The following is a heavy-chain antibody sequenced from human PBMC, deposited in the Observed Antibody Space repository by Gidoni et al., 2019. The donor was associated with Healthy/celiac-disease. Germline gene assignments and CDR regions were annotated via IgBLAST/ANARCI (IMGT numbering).Heavy chain of an antibody. Sequence: QVHLVQSGAEVKQPGASAKVSCQASGYTFTSYGISWVRQAPGQGLEWMGWISAYNGNTNYAQKLQGRVTMTTDTSTSTAYMELRSLRADDTDVYYCARSAGDSSGWSSVDYWGQGTLVTVSS. V-gene: IGHV1-18*01. J-gene: IGHJ4*02. CDR3: ARSAGDSSGWSSVDY. D-gene: IGHD6-19*01. CDR1: GYTFTSYG. CDR2: ISAYNGNT.